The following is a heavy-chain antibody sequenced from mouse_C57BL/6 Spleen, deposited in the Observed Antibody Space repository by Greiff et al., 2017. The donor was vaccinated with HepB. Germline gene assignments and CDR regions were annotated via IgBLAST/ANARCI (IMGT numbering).Heavy chain of an antibody. V-gene: IGHV1-19*01. CDR3: GLRRREYYFDY. CDR2: INPYNGGT. J-gene: IGHJ2*01. D-gene: IGHD2-2*01. CDR1: GYTFTDYY. Sequence: EVQLQQSGPVLVKPGASVKMSCKASGYTFTDYYMNWVKQSHGKSLEWIGVINPYNGGTSYNQKFKGKATLTVDKSSSTAYMELNSLTSEDSAVYYCGLRRREYYFDYWGQGTTLTVSS.